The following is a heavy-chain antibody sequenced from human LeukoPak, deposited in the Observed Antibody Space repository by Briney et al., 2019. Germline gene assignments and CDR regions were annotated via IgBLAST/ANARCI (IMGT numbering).Heavy chain of an antibody. CDR3: AKGGKWDVTPFDY. CDR1: GFTFSSYS. Sequence: GGSLRLSCAASGFTFSSYSMNWVRQAPGKGLEWVSYISTSSSIYYADSVKGRLTISRDNAKNSLYLQMNSLRAEDTAVYYCAKGGKWDVTPFDYWGQGTLVTVSS. D-gene: IGHD1-26*01. CDR2: ISTSSSI. V-gene: IGHV3-48*01. J-gene: IGHJ4*02.